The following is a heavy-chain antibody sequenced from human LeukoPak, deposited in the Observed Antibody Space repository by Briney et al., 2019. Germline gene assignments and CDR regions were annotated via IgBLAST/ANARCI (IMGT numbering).Heavy chain of an antibody. CDR2: MNPNSGNK. CDR3: AREGYSSGWYPSHHYYYYYMDV. J-gene: IGHJ6*03. CDR1: GYTFTSYD. Sequence: GASVKVSCKASGYTFTSYDINWVRQATGQGLEWMGWMNPNSGNKGYAQKFQGRVTMTRNTSISTAYMELRSLRSDDTAVYYCAREGYSSGWYPSHHYYYYYMDVWGKGTTVTISS. V-gene: IGHV1-8*01. D-gene: IGHD6-19*01.